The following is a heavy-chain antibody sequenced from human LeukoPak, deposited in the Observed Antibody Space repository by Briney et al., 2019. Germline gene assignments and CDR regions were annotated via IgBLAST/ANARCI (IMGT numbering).Heavy chain of an antibody. CDR1: GFTFVSYG. V-gene: IGHV3-30*02. Sequence: PGGPLRLSCATSGFTFVSYGMQWVRRAPGGGVEWVTFIRYDGSDQAYADSVKGRFTISRDNSKNTFYLHMTSLRREDTAVYFCAKDAHYLFGGKRDFYFDYWGQGALVTVSS. CDR2: IRYDGSDQ. CDR3: AKDAHYLFGGKRDFYFDY. J-gene: IGHJ4*02. D-gene: IGHD4-23*01.